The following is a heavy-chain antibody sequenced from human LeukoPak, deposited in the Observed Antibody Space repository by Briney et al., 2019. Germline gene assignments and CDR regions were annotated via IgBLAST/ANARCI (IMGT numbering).Heavy chain of an antibody. D-gene: IGHD3-9*01. CDR2: IYYSGST. CDR1: GGSISSYY. V-gene: IGHV4-59*01. CDR3: AGYLDDILTGPYGMDV. Sequence: PSETLSLTCTVSGGSISSYYWSWIRQPPGKGLEWIGDIYYSGSTKYNPSLKSRVTISVDTSKNQFSLKLSSVTAADTAVYYCAGYLDDILTGPYGMDVWGQGTTVTVSS. J-gene: IGHJ6*02.